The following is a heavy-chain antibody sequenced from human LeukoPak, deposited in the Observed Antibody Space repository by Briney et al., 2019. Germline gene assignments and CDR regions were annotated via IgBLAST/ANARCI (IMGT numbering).Heavy chain of an antibody. CDR1: GFTFTTYS. D-gene: IGHD3-22*01. Sequence: GGSLRLSCVASGFTFTTYSMNWVRLAPGKGLEWVSSISTTGDFIHYADSVKGRFTISRDNAKNSLYLQMNSLRAEDTAVYYCARTYYDSSGYSTYFDYWGQGTLVTVSS. V-gene: IGHV3-21*04. J-gene: IGHJ4*02. CDR3: ARTYYDSSGYSTYFDY. CDR2: ISTTGDFI.